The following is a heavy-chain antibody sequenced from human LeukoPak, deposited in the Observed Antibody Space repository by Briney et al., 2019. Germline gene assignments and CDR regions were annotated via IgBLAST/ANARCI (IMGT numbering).Heavy chain of an antibody. D-gene: IGHD3-9*01. J-gene: IGHJ4*02. V-gene: IGHV4-34*01. CDR3: ASRYYDIFWVPYYFDY. CDR2: INHSGST. Sequence: SETLSLTCAVYGGSFSGYYWSWIRQPPGKGLEWIGEINHSGSTNYNPSLKSRVTTSVDTSKNQFSLKLSSVTAADTAVYYCASRYYDIFWVPYYFDYWGQGTLVTVSS. CDR1: GGSFSGYY.